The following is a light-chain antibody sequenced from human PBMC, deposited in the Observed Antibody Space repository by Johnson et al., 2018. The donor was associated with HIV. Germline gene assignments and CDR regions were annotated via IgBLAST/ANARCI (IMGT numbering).Light chain of an antibody. CDR3: GKWDSSLGAHYV. Sequence: QSVLTQPPSVSAAPGQKVTISCSGSTSNIGNNYVSWYQQLPGTAPKLLIYEKNKRPSGIPDRFSASKSGTSATLDITGLQTGDEADYYCGKWDSSLGAHYVFGTGTKVTAL. CDR1: TSNIGNNY. CDR2: EKN. V-gene: IGLV1-51*02. J-gene: IGLJ1*01.